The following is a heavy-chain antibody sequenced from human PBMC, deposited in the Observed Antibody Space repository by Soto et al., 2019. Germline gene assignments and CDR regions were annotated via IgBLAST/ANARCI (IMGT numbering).Heavy chain of an antibody. CDR3: ARDVGSSHGPGHPHYFDY. D-gene: IGHD2-2*01. CDR1: GDSISSGGYY. J-gene: IGHJ4*02. CDR2: IYYNGNT. Sequence: SETLSLTCTVSGDSISSGGYYWSWIRQHPGKGLEWIGYIYYNGNTYYTPSLKSRATISLDTSRNQFFLNLNSVTAADTAVYYCARDVGSSHGPGHPHYFDYWGQGTLVTISS. V-gene: IGHV4-31*03.